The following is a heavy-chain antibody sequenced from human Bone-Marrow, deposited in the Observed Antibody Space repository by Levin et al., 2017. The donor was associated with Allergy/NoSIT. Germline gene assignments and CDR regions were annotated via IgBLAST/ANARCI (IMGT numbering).Heavy chain of an antibody. J-gene: IGHJ5*02. V-gene: IGHV3-23*01. CDR2: IIGGDDAT. Sequence: GGSLRLSCAASGFNFNTYTMNWVRQAPGKGLEWVSTIIGGDDATYYADSVKGRFTISRDTSKSTLLLQMVSLRADDTAVYNCSTGDWSWGQGTLVIVSS. CDR1: GFNFNTYT. CDR3: STGDWS. D-gene: IGHD3-9*01.